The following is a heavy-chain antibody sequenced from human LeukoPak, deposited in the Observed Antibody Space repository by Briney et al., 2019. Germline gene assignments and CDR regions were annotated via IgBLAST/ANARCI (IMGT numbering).Heavy chain of an antibody. V-gene: IGHV4-59*08. CDR3: ARHNSWYYYNIAFDY. CDR2: INYSGST. D-gene: IGHD6-13*01. J-gene: IGHJ4*02. CDR1: GCSISSYY. Sequence: SETLSLTCTVSGCSISSYYRSWVRQPPGKGLEWVGYINYSGSTNYNPSPKSGVTIPVDTSNNQSSLKLSSVTAADTAVYYCARHNSWYYYNIAFDYWGQGTLVTASS.